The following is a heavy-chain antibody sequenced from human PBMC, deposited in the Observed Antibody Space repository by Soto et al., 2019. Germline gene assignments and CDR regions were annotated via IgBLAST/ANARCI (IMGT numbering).Heavy chain of an antibody. V-gene: IGHV1-69*13. D-gene: IGHD1-26*01. J-gene: IGHJ4*02. CDR2: IIPIFGTA. CDR1: GGTFSSYA. Sequence: SVKVSFKASGGTFSSYAISWVRQAPGQGLEWMGGIIPIFGTANYAQKFQGRVTITADESTSTAYMELSSLRSEDTAVYYCARGEGRQYYFDYWGQGTLVTVSS. CDR3: ARGEGRQYYFDY.